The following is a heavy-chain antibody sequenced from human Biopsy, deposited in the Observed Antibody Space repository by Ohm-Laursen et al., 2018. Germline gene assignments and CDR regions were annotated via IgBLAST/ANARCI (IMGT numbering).Heavy chain of an antibody. CDR1: GFSFTGYY. CDR3: ARNTGWYGDLYYFDY. D-gene: IGHD6-19*01. CDR2: INPSGSTT. V-gene: IGHV1-46*01. J-gene: IGHJ4*02. Sequence: ASVKVSCKASGFSFTGYYMHWVRQAPGQGLKWMGMINPSGSTTSYPQIFQGRVTMTRDTSKSTVYMELSSLRSADTAVYFCARNTGWYGDLYYFDYWGQGTLVTVSS.